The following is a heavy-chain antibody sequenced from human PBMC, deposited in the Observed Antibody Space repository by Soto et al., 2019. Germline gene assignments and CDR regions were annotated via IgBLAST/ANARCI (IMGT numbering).Heavy chain of an antibody. D-gene: IGHD3-10*01. CDR2: IIPLFGTP. J-gene: IGHJ4*02. V-gene: IGHV1-69*01. CDR1: GGIFSTYA. Sequence: QVQLVQSGAEVKKPGSSVKVSCKASGGIFSTYAISWLRQAPGQGLEWMGGIIPLFGTPNYAQRFQGRDTITAKESTSTAYMELSRLRCEDTAVYYCARDRDDYGSGNYYNRIDFWGQGTLVTVSS. CDR3: ARDRDDYGSGNYYNRIDF.